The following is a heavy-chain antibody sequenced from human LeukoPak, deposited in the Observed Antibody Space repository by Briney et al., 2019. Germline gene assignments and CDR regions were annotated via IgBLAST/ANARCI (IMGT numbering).Heavy chain of an antibody. CDR3: AKDRILCCTNGVCISPFDY. CDR1: GFPFSSYG. Sequence: GGSLTLSCAASGFPFSSYGFHWVRQAPGKGLEWVAVISYDGSNKYYVDSVKGRFTISRDNSKNTLNLQMNSLRPEDTAVYYCAKDRILCCTNGVCISPFDYWGQGTLVTVSS. CDR2: ISYDGSNK. D-gene: IGHD2-8*01. V-gene: IGHV3-30*18. J-gene: IGHJ4*02.